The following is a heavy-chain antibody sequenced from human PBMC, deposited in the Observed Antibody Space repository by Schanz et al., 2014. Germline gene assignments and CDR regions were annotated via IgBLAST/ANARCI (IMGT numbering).Heavy chain of an antibody. D-gene: IGHD3-10*01. CDR3: ARAKRFGDMDV. V-gene: IGHV1-18*01. Sequence: QVQLVQSGAEVKKPGASVKVSCKASGYTFISYGIKWVRQAPGQGLEWMGWISAYNGHTDYAQKLQGRVTLTTDTTTNTAYMELRNLRADATAEYYCARAKRFGDMDVWGQGTTVTVSS. J-gene: IGHJ6*02. CDR2: ISAYNGHT. CDR1: GYTFISYG.